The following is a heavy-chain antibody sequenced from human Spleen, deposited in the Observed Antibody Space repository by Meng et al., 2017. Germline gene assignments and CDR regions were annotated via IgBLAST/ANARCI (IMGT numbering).Heavy chain of an antibody. CDR3: ASHMTTALDAFDI. V-gene: IGHV4-34*01. CDR1: GGSFSDYY. D-gene: IGHD4-17*01. J-gene: IGHJ3*02. CDR2: INHSGST. Sequence: SETLSLTCVVSGGSFSDYYWSWIRQPPGKGLEWIGEINHSGSTNYNPSLESRATISVDTSQNNLSLKLSSVTAADTAVYYCASHMTTALDAFDIWGQGTMVTVSS.